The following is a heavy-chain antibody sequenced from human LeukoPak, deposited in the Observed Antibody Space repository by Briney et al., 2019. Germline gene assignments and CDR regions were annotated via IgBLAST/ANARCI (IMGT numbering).Heavy chain of an antibody. V-gene: IGHV1-2*02. CDR1: GYTFTGYY. J-gene: IGHJ4*02. D-gene: IGHD4-23*01. CDR3: ARAVYGGNLPNFDY. CDR2: INPNSGGT. Sequence: EASVKVSCKASGYTFTGYYMHWVRQAPGQGFEWMGWINPNSGGTNYAQKFQGRVTMTRDTSISTAYMELSRLRSDDTAVYYCARAVYGGNLPNFDYWGQGTLVTVSS.